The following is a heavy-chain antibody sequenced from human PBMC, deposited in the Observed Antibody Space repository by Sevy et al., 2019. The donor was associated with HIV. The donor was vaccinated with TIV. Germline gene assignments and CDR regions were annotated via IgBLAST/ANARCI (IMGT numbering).Heavy chain of an antibody. V-gene: IGHV3-30*04. CDR3: ARDNITGTVDYYYYMDV. D-gene: IGHD1-20*01. CDR1: GFTFSSYA. CDR2: ISYDGRNK. J-gene: IGHJ6*03. Sequence: GGSLRLSCAASGFTFSSYAMHWVRQAPGKGLEWVAVISYDGRNKYYADSVKGRFTISRANSKNTLYLQMNSLRAEDTAVYYCARDNITGTVDYYYYMDVWGKGTTVTVSS.